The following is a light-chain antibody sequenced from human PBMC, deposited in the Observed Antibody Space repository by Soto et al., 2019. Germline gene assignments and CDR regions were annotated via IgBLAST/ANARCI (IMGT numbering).Light chain of an antibody. CDR1: STDIGRNNY. Sequence: QSVLTQPASVSGSPGQSITISCTGTSTDIGRNNYVSWYQQHPGKAPKLMIYDVSNRPSGVSNRFSGSKSGNTASLTISGPQAEDEADYYCSAYTSSSTYVFGTGTKRTDL. J-gene: IGLJ1*01. V-gene: IGLV2-14*03. CDR2: DVS. CDR3: SAYTSSSTYV.